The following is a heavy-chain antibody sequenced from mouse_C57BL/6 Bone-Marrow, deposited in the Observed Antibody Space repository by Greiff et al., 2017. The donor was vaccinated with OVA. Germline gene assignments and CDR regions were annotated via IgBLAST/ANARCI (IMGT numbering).Heavy chain of an antibody. D-gene: IGHD2-5*01. V-gene: IGHV6-6*01. Sequence: EVKLVESGGGLVQPGGSMKLSCAASGFTFSDAWMDWVRQSPEKGLEWVAEIRNKANNHATYYAESVKGRFTISRDDSKSSVYLQMNSLRAEDTGIYYCTRNSNYEAWFAYWGQGTLVTVSA. CDR3: TRNSNYEAWFAY. CDR1: GFTFSDAW. CDR2: IRNKANNHAT. J-gene: IGHJ3*01.